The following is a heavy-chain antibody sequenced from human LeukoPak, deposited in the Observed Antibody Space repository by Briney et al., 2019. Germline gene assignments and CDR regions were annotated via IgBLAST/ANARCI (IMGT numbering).Heavy chain of an antibody. CDR2: INSDWSST. V-gene: IGHV3-74*01. CDR3: ARDICNGGSCYYDY. Sequence: RGGSLRLSCAASGFPFSSYWMHWVRQAPGKGRVWVSRINSDWSSTSYADSVKARFTISRDNDKNTLYLQMNSLRAEDTAVYYCARDICNGGSCYYDYWGQGTLVTVSS. D-gene: IGHD2-15*01. J-gene: IGHJ4*02. CDR1: GFPFSSYW.